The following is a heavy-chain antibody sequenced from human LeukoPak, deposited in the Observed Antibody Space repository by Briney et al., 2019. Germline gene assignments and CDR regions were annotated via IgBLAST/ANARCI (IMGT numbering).Heavy chain of an antibody. Sequence: SETLSLTCAVYGGSFSGYYWSWIRQHPGKGLEWIGYIYYSGSTYYNPSLKSRVTISVDTSKNRFSLKLSSVTAADTAVYYCARVLSHKYYDFWSGYVSGWFDPWGQGTLVTVSS. V-gene: IGHV4-31*11. CDR3: ARVLSHKYYDFWSGYVSGWFDP. CDR1: GGSFSGYY. CDR2: IYYSGST. J-gene: IGHJ5*01. D-gene: IGHD3-3*01.